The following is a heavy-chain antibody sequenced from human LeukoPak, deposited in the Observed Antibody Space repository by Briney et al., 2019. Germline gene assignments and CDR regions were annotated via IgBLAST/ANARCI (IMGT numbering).Heavy chain of an antibody. V-gene: IGHV1-2*02. Sequence: ASVKVSCNASGYTFTGYYMHWVRQAPGQGLEWMGWINPNSGGTNYAQKFQGRVTMTRDTSISTAYMELSRLRSDDTAVYYCATPGIAAAVFWFDPWGQGTLVTVSS. CDR2: INPNSGGT. CDR1: GYTFTGYY. CDR3: ATPGIAAAVFWFDP. J-gene: IGHJ5*02. D-gene: IGHD6-13*01.